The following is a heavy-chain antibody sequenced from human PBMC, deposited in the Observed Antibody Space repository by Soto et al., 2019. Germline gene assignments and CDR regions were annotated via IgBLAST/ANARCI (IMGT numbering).Heavy chain of an antibody. CDR3: ARGYYGSGSYSVRWYFDL. V-gene: IGHV1-69*12. CDR2: IIPIFGTA. CDR1: GGTFSSYA. D-gene: IGHD3-10*01. Sequence: QVQLVQSGAEVKKPGSSVKVSCKASGGTFSSYAISWVRQAPGQGLEWMGGIIPIFGTANYAQKFQGRVTITAXXSXSXXYMELSSLRSEDTAVYYCARGYYGSGSYSVRWYFDLWGRGTLVTVFS. J-gene: IGHJ2*01.